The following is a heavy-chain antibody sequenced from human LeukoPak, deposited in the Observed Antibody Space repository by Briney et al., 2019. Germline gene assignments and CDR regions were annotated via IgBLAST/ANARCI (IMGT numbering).Heavy chain of an antibody. V-gene: IGHV4-4*07. CDR1: GGSISNYY. Sequence: KPSETLSLTCTVSGGSISNYYWSWIRQPAGKGLEWIGRIYTSGSTNYNPSLKSRVTMSVDTSKNQFSLKLSSVTAADTAVYYCARRDSSSWNDAFDIWGQGTMVTVSS. CDR3: ARRDSSSWNDAFDI. CDR2: IYTSGST. D-gene: IGHD6-13*01. J-gene: IGHJ3*02.